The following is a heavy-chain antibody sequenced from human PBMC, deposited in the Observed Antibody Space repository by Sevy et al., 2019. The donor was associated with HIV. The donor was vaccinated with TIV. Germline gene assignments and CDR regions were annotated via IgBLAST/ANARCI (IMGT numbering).Heavy chain of an antibody. D-gene: IGHD3-3*01. V-gene: IGHV3-43*01. CDR3: AKADYDFWSGSPAGYAFDI. CDR1: GFTFDDYT. J-gene: IGHJ3*02. Sequence: GGSLRLSCAASGFTFDDYTMHWVRQAPGKGLEWVSLISWDGGSTYYADPVRGRFTISRDNSKNSLYLQMNSLRTEDTALYYGAKADYDFWSGSPAGYAFDIWGQGTMVTVSS. CDR2: ISWDGGST.